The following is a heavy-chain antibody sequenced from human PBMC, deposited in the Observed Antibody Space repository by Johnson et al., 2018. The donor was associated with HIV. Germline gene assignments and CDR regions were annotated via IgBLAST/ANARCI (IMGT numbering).Heavy chain of an antibody. D-gene: IGHD6-13*01. CDR3: TTDLAAVGSGAFDI. J-gene: IGHJ3*02. CDR1: GFTFSNAW. Sequence: VKLVESGGGLVQPGRSLRLSCAASGFTFSNAWMSWVRQAPGKGLEWVGRIKSKTDGGTTDYAAPVKGRFTISRDDSKNTLFLQMNSLKTEDTAVYYCTTDLAAVGSGAFDIWGQGTMVTVSS. V-gene: IGHV3-15*01. CDR2: IKSKTDGGTT.